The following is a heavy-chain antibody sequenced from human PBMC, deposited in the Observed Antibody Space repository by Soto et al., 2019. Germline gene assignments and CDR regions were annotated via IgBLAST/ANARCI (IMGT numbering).Heavy chain of an antibody. J-gene: IGHJ4*02. Sequence: RASVKVSCKASGYSFTIYGLTWVRQAPGQGPEWMGWISTYDGNTNYAQNFQGRVSMARDTSTSTAYMELRSLRSDDTAVYYCARDRGRSCIGGTCPFDYWGQGTQVTVS. CDR3: ARDRGRSCIGGTCPFDY. V-gene: IGHV1-18*01. CDR1: GYSFTIYG. D-gene: IGHD2-15*01. CDR2: ISTYDGNT.